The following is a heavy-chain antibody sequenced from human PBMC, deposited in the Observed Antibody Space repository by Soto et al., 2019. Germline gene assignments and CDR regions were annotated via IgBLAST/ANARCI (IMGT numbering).Heavy chain of an antibody. Sequence: SETLSLTCTVSGGSVSSGSYHWSWIRQPPGKGLEWIGYIYYSGSTNYNPSLKSRVTISVDTSKNQFSLKLSSVTAADTAVYYCAKSRGYSYLVYWGQGTLVTVSS. CDR3: AKSRGYSYLVY. J-gene: IGHJ4*02. V-gene: IGHV4-61*01. CDR1: GGSVSSGSYH. D-gene: IGHD5-18*01. CDR2: IYYSGST.